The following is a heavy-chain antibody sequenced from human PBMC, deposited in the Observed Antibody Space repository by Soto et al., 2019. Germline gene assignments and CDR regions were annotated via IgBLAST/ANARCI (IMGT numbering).Heavy chain of an antibody. V-gene: IGHV3-13*01. D-gene: IGHD3-10*02. Sequence: GKGLEWVSAIGTAGDTYYPGSVKGRFTITRENAKNSLYLQMNSLRAEDTAVYYFFFCQAEDGIRDVRSVSAVLLNRSSDL. J-gene: IGHJ2*01. CDR3: FFCQAEDGIRDVRSVSAVLLNRSSDL. CDR2: IGTAGDT.